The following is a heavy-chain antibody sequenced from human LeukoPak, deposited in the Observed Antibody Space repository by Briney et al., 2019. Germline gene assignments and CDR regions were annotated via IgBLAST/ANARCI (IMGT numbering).Heavy chain of an antibody. CDR1: GYTFASYG. V-gene: IGHV1-18*01. J-gene: IGHJ5*02. CDR2: ISAYNGNT. CDR3: ARMNYYGSGRQNWFDP. Sequence: ASVKVSCKASGYTFASYGISWVRQAPGQGLEWMGWISAYNGNTNYAQRLQGRVTMTTDTSTSTAYMELSSLRSEDTAVYYCARMNYYGSGRQNWFDPWGQGTLVTVSS. D-gene: IGHD3-10*01.